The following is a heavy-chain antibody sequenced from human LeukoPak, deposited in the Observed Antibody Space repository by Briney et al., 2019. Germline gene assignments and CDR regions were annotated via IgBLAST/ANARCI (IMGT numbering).Heavy chain of an antibody. CDR2: ISSSSSYI. Sequence: GGSLRLSCVASGFTFSTYSMNWVRQAPGKGLEWVSCISSSSSYIYYADSVKGRFTISRDNAKNSLYLQMNSLRAEDTAVYYCARGVKFGGFYFDYWGQGTLVTVSS. CDR3: ARGVKFGGFYFDY. V-gene: IGHV3-21*01. CDR1: GFTFSTYS. D-gene: IGHD2-15*01. J-gene: IGHJ4*02.